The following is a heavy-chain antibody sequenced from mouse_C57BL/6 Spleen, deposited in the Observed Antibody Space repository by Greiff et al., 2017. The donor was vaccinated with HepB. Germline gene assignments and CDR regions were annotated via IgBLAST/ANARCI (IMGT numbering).Heavy chain of an antibody. CDR1: GYTFTDYN. CDR3: ARCEREDYYAAMDY. D-gene: IGHD1-1*01. J-gene: IGHJ4*01. V-gene: IGHV1-18*01. Sequence: EVQLQQSGPELVKPGASVKIPCKASGYTFTDYNMDWVKQSHGQSLEWIGDINPNNGGTIYNQKFKGKATLTVDKSSSTAYMELRSLTSEDTAVYYGARCEREDYYAAMDYWGQGTSVTVSS. CDR2: INPNNGGT.